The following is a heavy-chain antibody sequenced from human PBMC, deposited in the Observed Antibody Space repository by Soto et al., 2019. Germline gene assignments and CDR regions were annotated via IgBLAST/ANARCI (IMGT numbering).Heavy chain of an antibody. J-gene: IGHJ4*02. D-gene: IGHD4-17*01. CDR3: AKDRRRGWSTVTTEFDY. Sequence: EVQLLGSGGGLVQPGGSLRLSCAASGFAFSSYAMNWVRQAPGEGLEWVSAISGGGVSTYYADSVKGRFTISRDNSKNTLSLQMNSLRAEDTAVYYCAKDRRRGWSTVTTEFDYWGQGTLVTVSS. CDR2: ISGGGVST. V-gene: IGHV3-23*01. CDR1: GFAFSSYA.